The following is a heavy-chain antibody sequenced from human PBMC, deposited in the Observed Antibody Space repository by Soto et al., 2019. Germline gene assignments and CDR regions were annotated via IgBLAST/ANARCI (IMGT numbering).Heavy chain of an antibody. J-gene: IGHJ4*02. CDR1: GFTFSSYG. Sequence: QVQLVESGGGVVQPGRSLRLSCAASGFTFSSYGMHWVRQAPGKGLEWVAVISYDGSNKYYADSVKGRFTISRDNSKNTLYLQMNSLRAEDTAVYYCAKDRYDTPPGDYWGQGTLVTVSS. CDR3: AKDRYDTPPGDY. V-gene: IGHV3-30*18. CDR2: ISYDGSNK. D-gene: IGHD3-22*01.